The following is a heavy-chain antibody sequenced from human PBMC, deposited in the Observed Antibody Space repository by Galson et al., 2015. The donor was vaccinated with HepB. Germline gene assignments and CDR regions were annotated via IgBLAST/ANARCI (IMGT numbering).Heavy chain of an antibody. Sequence: CAISGDSVSSNSAAWNWIRQSPSRGLEWLGRTYYRSKWYNDYAVSVKSRITINPDTSKNQFSLQLNSVTPEDTAVYYCAREGYSSSWYSSILDYWGQGTLVTVSS. CDR1: GDSVSSNSAA. CDR2: TYYRSKWYN. J-gene: IGHJ4*02. D-gene: IGHD6-13*01. V-gene: IGHV6-1*01. CDR3: AREGYSSSWYSSILDY.